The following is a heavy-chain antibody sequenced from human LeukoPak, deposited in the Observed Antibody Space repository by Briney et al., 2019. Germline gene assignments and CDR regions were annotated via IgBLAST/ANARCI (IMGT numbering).Heavy chain of an antibody. V-gene: IGHV3-48*03. CDR3: ARDLIVGATGAFDI. D-gene: IGHD1-26*01. CDR2: ISSSGSTI. J-gene: IGHJ3*02. Sequence: GGSLRLSCAASGFTFSSYEMNWVRQAPGKGLEWVSYISSSGSTIYYADSVKGRFTISRDKAKNSLYLQMNSLRAEDTAVYYCARDLIVGATGAFDIWGQGTMVTVSS. CDR1: GFTFSSYE.